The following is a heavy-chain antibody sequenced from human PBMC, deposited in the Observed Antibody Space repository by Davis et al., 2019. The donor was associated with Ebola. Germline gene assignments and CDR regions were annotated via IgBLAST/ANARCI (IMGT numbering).Heavy chain of an antibody. D-gene: IGHD3-3*01. Sequence: PGGSLRLSCAASGFTFSTHSMNWVRQAPGKGPEWISYISSSSSTMSYADSVKGRFTISRDNAKNSLFLQMNSLRDEDTAVYYCAHFWSGHPWGQGTLVTVSS. CDR1: GFTFSTHS. CDR3: AHFWSGHP. V-gene: IGHV3-48*02. J-gene: IGHJ5*02. CDR2: ISSSSSTM.